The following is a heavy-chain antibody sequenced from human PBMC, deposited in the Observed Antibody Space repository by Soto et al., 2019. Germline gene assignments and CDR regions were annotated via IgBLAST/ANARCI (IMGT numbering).Heavy chain of an antibody. CDR3: ARNSYCSSTSCYQLYYYYGMDV. Sequence: GESLKISCAASGFTFSSYSMNWVRQAPGKGLEWVSSISSSSSYIYYADSVRGRFTISRDNAKNSLYLQMNSLRAEDTAVYYCARNSYCSSTSCYQLYYYYGMDVWGQGTTVTVSS. V-gene: IGHV3-21*01. D-gene: IGHD2-2*01. CDR1: GFTFSSYS. J-gene: IGHJ6*02. CDR2: ISSSSSYI.